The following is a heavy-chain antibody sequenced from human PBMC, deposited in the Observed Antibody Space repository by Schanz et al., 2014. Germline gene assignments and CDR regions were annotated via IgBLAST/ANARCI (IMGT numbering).Heavy chain of an antibody. Sequence: QVQLVQSGAEVKKPGASVKVSCKASGYTFTSYGISWVRQAPGQGLEWMGWITAYNGDTNYALKLQGRVTMTTDTSTGTAYMELRSLRSDDTALYYCTRGGYSYALSAFDIWGQRTMVTVSS. CDR3: TRGGYSYALSAFDI. D-gene: IGHD5-18*01. CDR1: GYTFTSYG. J-gene: IGHJ3*02. V-gene: IGHV1-18*01. CDR2: ITAYNGDT.